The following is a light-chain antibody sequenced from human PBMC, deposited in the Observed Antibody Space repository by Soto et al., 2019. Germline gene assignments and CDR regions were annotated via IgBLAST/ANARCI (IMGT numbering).Light chain of an antibody. V-gene: IGKV1-39*01. J-gene: IGKJ2*01. Sequence: DIQMAQSPSSLSASIGDKITITCRASQNINFYLNWYQHKPGKAPKVLIYAASSLQSEVPSRFNGSGFGTDFTLTISSLQPEDFVTYYCQQSSSTPRTFGQGTKLEIK. CDR2: AAS. CDR1: QNINFY. CDR3: QQSSSTPRT.